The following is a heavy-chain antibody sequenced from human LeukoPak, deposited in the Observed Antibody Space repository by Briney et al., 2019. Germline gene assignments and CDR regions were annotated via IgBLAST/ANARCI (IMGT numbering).Heavy chain of an antibody. CDR2: ISSSSSTI. Sequence: PGGSLRLSYAASGFTFSSYNMNWVRQAPGKGLEWVSYISSSSSTIYYADSVKGRFTISRDNAKNSLYLQMNSLRAEDTAVYYCASGIRWLLLSYWGQGTLVTVSS. D-gene: IGHD3-22*01. CDR3: ASGIRWLLLSY. V-gene: IGHV3-48*04. J-gene: IGHJ4*02. CDR1: GFTFSSYN.